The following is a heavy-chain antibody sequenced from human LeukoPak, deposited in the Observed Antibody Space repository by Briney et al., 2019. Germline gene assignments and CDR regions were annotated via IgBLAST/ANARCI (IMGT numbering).Heavy chain of an antibody. J-gene: IGHJ6*02. V-gene: IGHV1-8*01. CDR3: ARGGEPKGRYYYYGMDV. CDR1: GYTFTSYD. CDR2: MNPNSGNT. D-gene: IGHD1-14*01. Sequence: ASVKVSCKASGYTFTSYDINWVRQAPGQGLEWMGWMNPNSGNTGYAQKFQGRVTMTRNTSISTAYMELSSLRSEDTAVYYCARGGEPKGRYYYYGMDVWGQGTTVTVSS.